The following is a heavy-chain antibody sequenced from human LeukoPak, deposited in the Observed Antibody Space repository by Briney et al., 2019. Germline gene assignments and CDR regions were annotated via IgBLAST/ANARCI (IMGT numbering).Heavy chain of an antibody. CDR2: ASYSGNT. Sequence: PSETLSHTCTVSGASISSSTYYWGWIRQPPGKGLEWIGSASYSGNTYYNPSLKSRVTILVDTSKNQFSLKMTSVTAADTAVYYCARDQYYDVSTYYEIDYWGQGTLVTVSS. J-gene: IGHJ4*02. CDR1: GASISSSTYY. V-gene: IGHV4-39*07. CDR3: ARDQYYDVSTYYEIDY. D-gene: IGHD3-22*01.